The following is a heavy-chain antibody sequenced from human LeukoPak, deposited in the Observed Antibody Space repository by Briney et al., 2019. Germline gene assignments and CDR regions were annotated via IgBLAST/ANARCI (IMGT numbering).Heavy chain of an antibody. CDR2: INWNGGST. D-gene: IGHD1-26*01. V-gene: IGHV3-20*04. Sequence: AGRSLRLSCAASGFTFDDYGMSWVRQAPGKGLEWVSGINWNGGSTGYADSVKGRFTISRDNAKNSLYLQMNSLRAEDTALYYCARDLRDSGSYYRDYWGQGTLVTVSS. CDR3: ARDLRDSGSYYRDY. CDR1: GFTFDDYG. J-gene: IGHJ4*02.